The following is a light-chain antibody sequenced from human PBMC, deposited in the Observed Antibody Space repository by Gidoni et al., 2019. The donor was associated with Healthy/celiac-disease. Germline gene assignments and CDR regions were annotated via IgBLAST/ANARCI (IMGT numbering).Light chain of an antibody. Sequence: LQLTQSPSFLSASVGDRVTITCRASQGISSYLAWYQQKPGKAPKLLIYAASTLQSGVPSRFSGSGSGTEFTITISSLQPEDFATYYCQQLNSYPYTFXXXTKLEIK. CDR3: QQLNSYPYT. V-gene: IGKV1-9*01. J-gene: IGKJ2*01. CDR1: QGISSY. CDR2: AAS.